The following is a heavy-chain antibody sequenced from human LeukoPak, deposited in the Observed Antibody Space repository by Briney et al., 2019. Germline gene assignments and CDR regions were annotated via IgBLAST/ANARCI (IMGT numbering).Heavy chain of an antibody. Sequence: PSETQSLTCTVSGGSISSYYWSWIRQPPGKGLEWIGYIYYSGSTNYNPSLKSRVTISVDTSKNHSSLKLSSVTAADTAVYYCARDGAPYSSGWYYWGQGTLVTVSS. J-gene: IGHJ4*02. CDR3: ARDGAPYSSGWYY. CDR2: IYYSGST. V-gene: IGHV4-59*12. CDR1: GGSISSYY. D-gene: IGHD6-19*01.